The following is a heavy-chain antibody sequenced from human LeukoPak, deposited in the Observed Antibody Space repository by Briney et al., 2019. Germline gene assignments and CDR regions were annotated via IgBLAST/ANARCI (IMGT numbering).Heavy chain of an antibody. CDR1: GFTFSSYA. V-gene: IGHV3-23*01. J-gene: IGHJ4*02. CDR3: AKVILYYYDSSGYYPNDY. CDR2: ISGSGGST. D-gene: IGHD3-22*01. Sequence: QPGASLRLSCAASGFTFSSYAMSWVRQAPGKGLEWVSAISGSGGSTYYEDSVKGRFTISRDNSKNTLYLQMNSLRAEDTAVYYCAKVILYYYDSSGYYPNDYWGQGTLVTVSS.